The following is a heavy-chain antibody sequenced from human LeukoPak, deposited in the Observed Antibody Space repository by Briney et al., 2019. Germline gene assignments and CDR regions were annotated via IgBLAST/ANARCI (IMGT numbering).Heavy chain of an antibody. V-gene: IGHV3-53*05. Sequence: GGSLRLSCAASGFTVSSNYMSWVRQAPGKGLEWVSVIYSGGSTYYADSVKGRFTISRDNSKNSLYLQMNSLRAEDTALYYCAKDLGSSWEGGLVKAFDIWGQGTMVTVSS. J-gene: IGHJ3*02. CDR3: AKDLGSSWEGGLVKAFDI. D-gene: IGHD6-13*01. CDR2: IYSGGST. CDR1: GFTVSSNY.